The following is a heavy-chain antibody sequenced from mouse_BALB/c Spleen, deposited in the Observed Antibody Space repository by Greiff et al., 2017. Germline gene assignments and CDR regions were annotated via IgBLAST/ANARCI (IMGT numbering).Heavy chain of an antibody. CDR1: GFSLTSYD. CDR2: IWTGGGT. V-gene: IGHV2-9-2*01. J-gene: IGHJ4*01. CDR3: VRRGGGRYYAMDY. Sequence: QVQLKQSGPGLVAPSQSLSITCTVSGFSLTSYDISWIRQPPGKGLEWLGVIWTGGGTNYNSAFMSRLSISKDNSKSQVFLKMNSLQTDDTAIYYCVRRGGGRYYAMDYWGQGTSVTVSS.